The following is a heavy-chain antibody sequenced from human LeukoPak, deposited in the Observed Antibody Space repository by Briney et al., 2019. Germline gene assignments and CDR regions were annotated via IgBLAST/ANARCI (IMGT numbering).Heavy chain of an antibody. V-gene: IGHV3-7*05. CDR3: ARVGTSGGISNGWFDP. J-gene: IGHJ5*02. Sequence: GGSLRLSCAASGFTFSTYWMTWVRQAPGKGLEWVASIKQDGSEKNYVDSVKGRFTISRDNAKNSLYLQMNSLRAGDTAVYYCARVGTSGGISNGWFDPWGQGTLVTVSS. CDR2: IKQDGSEK. D-gene: IGHD2-15*01. CDR1: GFTFSTYW.